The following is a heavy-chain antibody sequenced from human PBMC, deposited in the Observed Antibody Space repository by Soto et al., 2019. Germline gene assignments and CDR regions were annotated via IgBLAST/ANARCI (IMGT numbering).Heavy chain of an antibody. V-gene: IGHV4-59*01. CDR3: ARDRGGVASNWFDP. D-gene: IGHD3-10*01. CDR1: GGSISSYY. J-gene: IGHJ5*02. CDR2: IHYSGST. Sequence: QVQLQESGPGLVKPSETLSLTCTVSGGSISSYYWSWIRQPPGKGLESIGYIHYSGSTNYHPSLKRRVTISVDPAKYRFALTLSPVTAADTALYYCARDRGGVASNWFDPWGQGTLVTVSS.